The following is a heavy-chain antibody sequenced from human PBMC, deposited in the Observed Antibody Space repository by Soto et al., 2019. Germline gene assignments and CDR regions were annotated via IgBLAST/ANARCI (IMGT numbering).Heavy chain of an antibody. CDR2: ISSSGSTI. V-gene: IGHV3-48*03. Sequence: EVQLVESGGGLVQPGGSLRLSCAASGFTFSSYEMNWVRQAPGKGLEWVSYISSSGSTIYYADSVKGRFTISRDNAKNSLYLQMSSLRAEDPAVDYCSRAQVVPAAIGPQDAFDIWGQGTMVTVSS. CDR1: GFTFSSYE. J-gene: IGHJ3*02. D-gene: IGHD2-2*01. CDR3: SRAQVVPAAIGPQDAFDI.